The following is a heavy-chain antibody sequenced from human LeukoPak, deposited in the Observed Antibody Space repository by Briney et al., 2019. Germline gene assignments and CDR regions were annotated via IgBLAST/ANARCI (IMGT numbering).Heavy chain of an antibody. J-gene: IGHJ3*02. V-gene: IGHV5-51*03. CDR2: LYPDDSDT. CDR1: GYNFPDYW. CDR3: AVIYAVVGTFDI. Sequence: GESLKISCKGSGYNFPDYWIGWVRQLPGKGLEWIGILYPDDSDTKYGPSFQGQVTISVDMSISTAYLQWSSLQASDTAIYYCAVIYAVVGTFDIWGQGTVVTVSS. D-gene: IGHD2-8*01.